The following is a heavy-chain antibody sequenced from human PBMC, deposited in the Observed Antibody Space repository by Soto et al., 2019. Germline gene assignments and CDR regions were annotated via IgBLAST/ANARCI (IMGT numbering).Heavy chain of an antibody. CDR2: IYFTGKT. V-gene: IGHV4-59*11. CDR1: GDSIRSQQ. D-gene: IGHD3-16*01. CDR3: ARGGSWFDP. Sequence: SETLSLTCTVSGDSIRSQQWSWVRQPPGKGLEWIGYIYFTGKTYYNPSLESRVTISIDTSTSQFSLKLSSLATADTAVYYCARGGSWFDPWGQGSLVTVSS. J-gene: IGHJ5*02.